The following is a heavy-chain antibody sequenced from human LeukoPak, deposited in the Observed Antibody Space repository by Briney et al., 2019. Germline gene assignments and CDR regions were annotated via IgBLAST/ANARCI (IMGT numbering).Heavy chain of an antibody. Sequence: GASVKVSCKASGYTFTGYYMHWVRQAPGQGLEWMGWINPNSGGTNYAQKFQGRVTMTRDTSISTAYMELSRLRSDDTAVYYCARWENDFWSGYLFDYWGQGTLVTVSS. V-gene: IGHV1-2*02. CDR1: GYTFTGYY. J-gene: IGHJ4*02. D-gene: IGHD3-3*01. CDR3: ARWENDFWSGYLFDY. CDR2: INPNSGGT.